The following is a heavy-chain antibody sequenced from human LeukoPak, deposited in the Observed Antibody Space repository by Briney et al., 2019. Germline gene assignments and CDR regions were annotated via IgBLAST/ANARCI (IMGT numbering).Heavy chain of an antibody. D-gene: IGHD3-10*01. CDR2: IIPIFGTA. Sequence: SVKVSCKASGGTFSSYAISWVRQAPGQGLEWMGGIIPIFGTANYAQKFQGRVTITADESTSTAYMELSSLRSEDTAVYYCARDSDLITMVRGVPTFGYWGQGNLVTVSS. J-gene: IGHJ4*02. V-gene: IGHV1-69*13. CDR3: ARDSDLITMVRGVPTFGY. CDR1: GGTFSSYA.